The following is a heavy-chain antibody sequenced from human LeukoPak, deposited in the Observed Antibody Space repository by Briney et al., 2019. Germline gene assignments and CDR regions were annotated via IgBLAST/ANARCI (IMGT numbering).Heavy chain of an antibody. D-gene: IGHD6-6*01. V-gene: IGHV4-61*01. CDR3: ARGYSSSSWFDY. CDR2: IYYSGST. CDR1: GGSVSSGSYY. J-gene: IGHJ4*02. Sequence: SETLSLTCTVSGGSVSSGSYYWSWIRQPPGKGLEWIGYIYYSGSTNYNPSLKSRVTISVDTSKNQFSLKLSSVTAADTAVYYCARGYSSSSWFDYWGQGTLVTVSS.